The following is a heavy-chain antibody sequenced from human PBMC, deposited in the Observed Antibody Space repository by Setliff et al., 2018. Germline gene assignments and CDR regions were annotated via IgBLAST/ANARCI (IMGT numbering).Heavy chain of an antibody. Sequence: ASVKVSCKASGYTVTGYYIHWVRQAPGQGLEWMGWINPNSGGTNYAQKFQGRVSMTTDTSTSTAYLEFKSLRSDDTAIYYCSRLVRFCTKISCQRLLGDDYWGQGALVTVSS. CDR3: SRLVRFCTKISCQRLLGDDY. J-gene: IGHJ4*02. CDR1: GYTVTGYY. D-gene: IGHD2-2*01. V-gene: IGHV1-2*02. CDR2: INPNSGGT.